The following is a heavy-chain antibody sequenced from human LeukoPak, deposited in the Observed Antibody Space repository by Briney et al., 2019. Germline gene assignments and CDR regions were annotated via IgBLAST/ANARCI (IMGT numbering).Heavy chain of an antibody. D-gene: IGHD1-26*01. CDR3: ARGSGDWFDP. J-gene: IGHJ5*02. V-gene: IGHV3-48*03. CDR1: GFTFRNYE. CDR2: ISSSGSSI. Sequence: GGSLRLSCAASGFTFRNYEMNWVRQAPGKGLEWVSYISSSGSSIYYADSVKGRFTISRDNAKNSLYLQMNSLRAEDTAVYYCARGSGDWFDPWGQGSLVTVSS.